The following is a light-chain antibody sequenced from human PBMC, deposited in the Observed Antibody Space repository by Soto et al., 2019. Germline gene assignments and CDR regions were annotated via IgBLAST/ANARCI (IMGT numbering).Light chain of an antibody. V-gene: IGKV1-39*01. CDR3: QQSYSTLET. Sequence: DTQMTQSPSSLSASVGDRVTITCRASQSISNYLNWYQQKPGKAPKLLIYDASNLQSGVPSRFSGSGSGTYFTLTISSLQPEDFATYYCQQSYSTLETFGQGTKVEVK. CDR2: DAS. J-gene: IGKJ1*01. CDR1: QSISNY.